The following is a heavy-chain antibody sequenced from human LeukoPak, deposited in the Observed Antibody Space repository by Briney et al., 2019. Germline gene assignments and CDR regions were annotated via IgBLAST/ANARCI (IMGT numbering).Heavy chain of an antibody. D-gene: IGHD3-9*01. CDR3: ARVGILTGYYDY. CDR2: IYESGST. V-gene: IGHV4-30-2*01. J-gene: IGHJ4*02. CDR1: GGSINSGGYS. Sequence: SETLSLTCAVSGGSINSGGYSWSWIRQPPGKGLEWIGYIYESGSTYYNPSLKSRVTMSLDRSKRQISLKLSSVTAADTAVYYCARVGILTGYYDYWGQGTLVTVSS.